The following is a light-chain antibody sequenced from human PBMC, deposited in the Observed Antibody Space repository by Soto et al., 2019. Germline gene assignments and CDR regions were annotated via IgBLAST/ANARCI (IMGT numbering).Light chain of an antibody. Sequence: EIVLTQSPGTLSLSPGERATLSCRASQSVSSNYLAWYQQRPGQAPRLLIYGASSRPTGIPDRFSGSGSGTDFTLTISRLGPEDIAVYYCQQYDGPPWTFGQGTKVDI. CDR2: GAS. J-gene: IGKJ1*01. CDR1: QSVSSNY. V-gene: IGKV3-20*01. CDR3: QQYDGPPWT.